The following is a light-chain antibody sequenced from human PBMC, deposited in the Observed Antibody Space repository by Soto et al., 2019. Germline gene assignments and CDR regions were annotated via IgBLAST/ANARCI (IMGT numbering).Light chain of an antibody. CDR3: QQSYNPPFN. Sequence: DIQMTQSPSSLSAALGDRVTITCLASRTITMYLNWYQQKSGQATTLLINAASTLRSGVPSRLSGSGSGKDFTITIDSLQPEDFATYYCQQSYNPPFNFGPVTKVAIK. V-gene: IGKV1-39*01. J-gene: IGKJ3*01. CDR1: RTITMY. CDR2: AAS.